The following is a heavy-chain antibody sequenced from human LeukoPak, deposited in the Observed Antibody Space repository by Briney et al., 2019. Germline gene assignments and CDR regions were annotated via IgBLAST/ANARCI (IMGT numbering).Heavy chain of an antibody. D-gene: IGHD1-1*01. V-gene: IGHV3-23*03. CDR1: GFTLSSYA. Sequence: GGSLRLSCAASGFTLSSYAMTWVRQAPGKGLEWVSGIDGGGRSTYYADSVKGRFTISRDNSQNTLYLQMNSLRAEDTAVYYCAKGQSSGNWRYYFDYWGQGTQVTVSS. J-gene: IGHJ4*02. CDR3: AKGQSSGNWRYYFDY. CDR2: IDGGGRST.